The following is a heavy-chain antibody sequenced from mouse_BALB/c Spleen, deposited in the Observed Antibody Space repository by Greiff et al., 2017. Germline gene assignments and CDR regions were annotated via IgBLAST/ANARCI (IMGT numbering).Heavy chain of an antibody. J-gene: IGHJ2*01. Sequence: EVKLVESGGGLVQPGGSRKLSCAASGFTFSSFGMHWVRQAPENGLEWVAYISSGSSTIYYADTVKGRFTISRDNPKNTLFLQMTSLRSEDTAMYYCARFYYGGYFDYWGQGTTLTVSS. D-gene: IGHD1-1*01. CDR1: GFTFSSFG. V-gene: IGHV5-17*02. CDR3: ARFYYGGYFDY. CDR2: ISSGSSTI.